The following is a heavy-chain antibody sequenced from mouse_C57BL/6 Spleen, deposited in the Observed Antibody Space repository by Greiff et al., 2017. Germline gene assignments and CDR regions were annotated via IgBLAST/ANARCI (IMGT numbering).Heavy chain of an antibody. D-gene: IGHD1-1*01. CDR1: GFTFSSYA. J-gene: IGHJ3*01. Sequence: EVKLMESGEGLVKPGGSLKLSCAASGFTFSSYAMSWVRQTPEKRLEWVAYISSGGDYIYYADTVTGRFTISRDNARNTLYLQMSSLKSEDTAMYYCTRGGSSYEKFAYWGQGALVTVSA. CDR2: ISSGGDYI. CDR3: TRGGSSYEKFAY. V-gene: IGHV5-9-1*02.